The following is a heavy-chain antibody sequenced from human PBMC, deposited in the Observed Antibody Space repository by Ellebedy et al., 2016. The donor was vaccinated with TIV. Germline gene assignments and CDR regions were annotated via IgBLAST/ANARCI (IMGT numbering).Heavy chain of an antibody. D-gene: IGHD3-22*01. CDR2: IKSKAYGGTT. J-gene: IGHJ6*02. CDR3: VVITDGMDV. CDR1: GFTFSSYG. Sequence: GESLKISCAASGFTFSSYGMHWVRQAPGKGLEWVGRIKSKAYGGTTEYAASVKGRFTISRDDSKSIAYLQMNSLKTEDTAVYYCVVITDGMDVWGQGTTVTVSS. V-gene: IGHV3-49*04.